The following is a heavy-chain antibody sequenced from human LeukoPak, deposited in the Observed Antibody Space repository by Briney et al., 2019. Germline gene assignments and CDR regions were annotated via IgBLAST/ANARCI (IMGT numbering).Heavy chain of an antibody. CDR3: ARVLVRGVPNFDY. D-gene: IGHD3-10*01. Sequence: ASVKVSCKASGYTFTGYYMHWVQQAPGQGLEWMGWINPNSGGTNYAQKFQGRVTMTRDTSISTAYMELSRLRSDDTAVYYCARVLVRGVPNFDYWGQGTLVTVSS. CDR1: GYTFTGYY. J-gene: IGHJ4*02. V-gene: IGHV1-2*02. CDR2: INPNSGGT.